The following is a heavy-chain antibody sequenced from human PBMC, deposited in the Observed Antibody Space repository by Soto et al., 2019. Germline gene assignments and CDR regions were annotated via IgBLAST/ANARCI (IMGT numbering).Heavy chain of an antibody. D-gene: IGHD6-6*01. Sequence: GASVKVSCKASGFSFSDYFMHWVRQAPGQGLEWMGIINPSGDSRNYAQKFQGRVTITRDTSTSTVYMDLSSLRVEDTAVYYCARDLRNSEYSISDAWGQGTLVTVSS. CDR3: ARDLRNSEYSISDA. CDR2: INPSGDSR. J-gene: IGHJ5*02. V-gene: IGHV1-46*01. CDR1: GFSFSDYF.